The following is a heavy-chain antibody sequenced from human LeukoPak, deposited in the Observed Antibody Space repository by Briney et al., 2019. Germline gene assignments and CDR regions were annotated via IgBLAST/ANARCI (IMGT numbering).Heavy chain of an antibody. J-gene: IGHJ6*03. V-gene: IGHV3-23*01. Sequence: PGGSLRLSCAASGFTFSRYAMSWVRQAPGKGLEWVSAISDSGGSTNYADSVKGRFTISRDNSKNTLYLQMNSLRAEDTAIYYCAKDYRDSSGAYYYMDLWGKGTTVTVSS. D-gene: IGHD3-22*01. CDR3: AKDYRDSSGAYYYMDL. CDR1: GFTFSRYA. CDR2: ISDSGGST.